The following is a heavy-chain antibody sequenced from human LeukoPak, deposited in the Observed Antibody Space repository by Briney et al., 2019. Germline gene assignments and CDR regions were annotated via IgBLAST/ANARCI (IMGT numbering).Heavy chain of an antibody. J-gene: IGHJ4*02. CDR1: GDTFTSYF. CDR2: INLSSGTA. D-gene: IGHD6-13*01. V-gene: IGHV1-46*01. Sequence: ASVKVSCKASGDTFTSYFMHWVRQAPGQGLEWMGIINLSSGTATYTQKFQGRVTMTRDTSTGTVYMELSSLSSEDTAMYCCAREERPIAALGRGALDYWGQGTLVTVSS. CDR3: AREERPIAALGRGALDY.